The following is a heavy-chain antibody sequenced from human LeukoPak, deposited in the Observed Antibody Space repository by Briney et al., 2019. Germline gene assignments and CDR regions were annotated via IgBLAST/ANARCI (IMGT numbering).Heavy chain of an antibody. V-gene: IGHV4-59*01. CDR2: IYSSGST. CDR3: ARANPGQYSGYDGPFDP. CDR1: GGSISSYY. D-gene: IGHD5-12*01. Sequence: PSETLSLTCTVSGGSISSYYWSWIRQPPGKGLEWIGYIYSSGSTNYNPSLKSRVTISVDTSKNQFSLKLSSVTAADTAVYYCARANPGQYSGYDGPFDPWGQGTLVTVSS. J-gene: IGHJ5*02.